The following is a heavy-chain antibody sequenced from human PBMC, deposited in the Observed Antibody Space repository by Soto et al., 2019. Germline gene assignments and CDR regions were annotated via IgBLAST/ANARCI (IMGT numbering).Heavy chain of an antibody. J-gene: IGHJ3*02. V-gene: IGHV1-3*01. CDR1: GYTFTSYA. CDR3: ARVEEPDGAYDI. D-gene: IGHD1-1*01. CDR2: INAGNGNT. Sequence: ASVKVSCKASGYTFTSYAMHWVRQAPGQRLEWMGWINAGNGNTKYSQKFQGRVTITRDTSASTAYMELSSLRSEDTAVYYCARVEEPDGAYDIWGQGKMVTVS.